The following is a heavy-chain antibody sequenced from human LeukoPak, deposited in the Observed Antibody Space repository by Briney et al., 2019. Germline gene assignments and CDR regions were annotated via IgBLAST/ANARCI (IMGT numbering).Heavy chain of an antibody. D-gene: IGHD6-19*01. J-gene: IGHJ4*02. CDR2: ISGSGGST. V-gene: IGHV3-23*01. Sequence: GGSLRLSCAASGFTFSSYAMSWVRQTPGKGLEWVSGISGSGGSTYYADSVKGRFTISRDNSKNTLYLQMNSLRAEDTAIYYCAKMPVSYSSGWSTFDYWDQGTLVTVSS. CDR3: AKMPVSYSSGWSTFDY. CDR1: GFTFSSYA.